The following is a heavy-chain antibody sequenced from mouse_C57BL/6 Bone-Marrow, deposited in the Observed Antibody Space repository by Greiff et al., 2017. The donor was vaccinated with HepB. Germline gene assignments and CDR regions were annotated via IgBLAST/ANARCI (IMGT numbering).Heavy chain of an antibody. CDR1: GYTFTDYE. J-gene: IGHJ2*01. V-gene: IGHV1-15*01. D-gene: IGHD2-4*01. CDR3: TRADYDYDEGYCDY. Sequence: QVQLQQSGAELVRPGASVTLSCKASGYTFTDYEMHWVKQTPVHGLEWIGAIDPETGGTAYNQKFKGKAILTADKSSSTAYMELRSLTSEDSAVYYGTRADYDYDEGYCDYWGQGTTLTVSS. CDR2: IDPETGGT.